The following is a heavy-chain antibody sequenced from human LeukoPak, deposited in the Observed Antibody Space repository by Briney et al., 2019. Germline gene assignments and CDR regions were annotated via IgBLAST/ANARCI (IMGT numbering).Heavy chain of an antibody. CDR1: GGTFSSYT. V-gene: IGHV1-46*01. J-gene: IGHJ4*02. CDR3: ARPPGGRDGYFDY. D-gene: IGHD5-24*01. Sequence: ASVKVSCKASGGTFSSYTISWVRQAPGQGLEWMGIINPSGGSTSYAQKFQGRVTMTRDTSTSTVYMELSSLRSEDTAVYYCARPPGGRDGYFDYWGQGTLVTVSS. CDR2: INPSGGST.